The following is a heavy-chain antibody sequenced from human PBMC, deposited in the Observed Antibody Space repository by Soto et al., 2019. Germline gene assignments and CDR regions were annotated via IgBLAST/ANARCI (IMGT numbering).Heavy chain of an antibody. CDR3: ARDLGGEWESPGAFDY. D-gene: IGHD1-26*01. V-gene: IGHV1-18*01. Sequence: QVQLVQSGAEVKKPGASVKVSCKASGYTFTSYGISWVRQAPGQGLEWMGWISAYNGNTNYAQKLQGRVTMTTDTSTSTAYMELRSLRAADTAVYYCARDLGGEWESPGAFDYWGQGTLVTVSS. CDR1: GYTFTSYG. CDR2: ISAYNGNT. J-gene: IGHJ4*02.